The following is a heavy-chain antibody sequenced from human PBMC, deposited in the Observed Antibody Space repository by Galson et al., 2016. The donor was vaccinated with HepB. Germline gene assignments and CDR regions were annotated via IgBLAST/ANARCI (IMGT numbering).Heavy chain of an antibody. D-gene: IGHD3-3*01. Sequence: SLRLSCAASGFTFSRYTMHWVRQAPGKGLEWVAVISYDGGEKSYADSVKGRFTISRDNSKNTLYLQMNSLRAEDTAVYYCASQRRLDFWSGYPDYWGQGTLLTVSS. V-gene: IGHV3-30-3*01. CDR2: ISYDGGEK. J-gene: IGHJ4*02. CDR1: GFTFSRYT. CDR3: ASQRRLDFWSGYPDY.